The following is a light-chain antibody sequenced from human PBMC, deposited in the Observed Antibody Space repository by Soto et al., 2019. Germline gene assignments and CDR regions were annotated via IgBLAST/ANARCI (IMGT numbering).Light chain of an antibody. Sequence: AIQMTQSPSSLSASVGDSVTITWRASQGIREDLGWYQQQPGKAPKRLIYTTSTLQNGVPTRFSGSGSGTYFTLIISSLQPEDFGSYYCLQNYGYPYSFGQGTKLEIK. CDR2: TTS. CDR1: QGIRED. V-gene: IGKV1-6*01. J-gene: IGKJ2*01. CDR3: LQNYGYPYS.